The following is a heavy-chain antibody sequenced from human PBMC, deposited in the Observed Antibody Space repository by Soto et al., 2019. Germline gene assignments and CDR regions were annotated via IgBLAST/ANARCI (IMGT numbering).Heavy chain of an antibody. CDR1: GDSMTSSSYY. CDR2: IYYSERTSYNSGST. V-gene: IGHV4-39*01. D-gene: IGHD3-22*01. CDR3: ATYSYLLDTSGYHDV. Sequence: SETLSLTCTVSGDSMTSSSYYWGWIRQPPGKGLEWIGSIYYSERTSYNSGSTYYSPSLKGRVAISLDRSQNQFSLRLHSMTAADTALYYCATYSYLLDTSGYHDVWGQGLQVTVSS. J-gene: IGHJ4*02.